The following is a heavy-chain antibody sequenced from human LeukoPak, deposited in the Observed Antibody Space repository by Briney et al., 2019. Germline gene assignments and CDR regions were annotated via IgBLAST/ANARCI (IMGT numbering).Heavy chain of an antibody. Sequence: ASVKVSCKVSGYTLTELSMHWVRQAPGKGLEWMGGFDPEDGETIYAQKFQGRVTMTEDTSTDTAYMELSSLRSEDTAVYYCATHYYGSGSLLFDPWGQGTLVTVSS. J-gene: IGHJ5*02. CDR2: FDPEDGET. D-gene: IGHD3-10*01. V-gene: IGHV1-24*01. CDR3: ATHYYGSGSLLFDP. CDR1: GYTLTELS.